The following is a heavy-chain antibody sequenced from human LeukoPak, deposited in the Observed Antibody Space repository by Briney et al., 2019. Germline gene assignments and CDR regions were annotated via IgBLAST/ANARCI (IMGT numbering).Heavy chain of an antibody. CDR1: GYTFTGYY. CDR3: ARDPSPGIAAAGALDV. J-gene: IGHJ6*04. CDR2: INPNSGGT. V-gene: IGHV1-2*04. Sequence: ASVEVSCKASGYTFTGYYMHWVRQAPGQGLEWMGWINPNSGGTNYAQKFQGWVTMTRDTSISTAYMELSRLRSDDTAVYYCARDPSPGIAAAGALDVWGKGTTVTVSS. D-gene: IGHD6-13*01.